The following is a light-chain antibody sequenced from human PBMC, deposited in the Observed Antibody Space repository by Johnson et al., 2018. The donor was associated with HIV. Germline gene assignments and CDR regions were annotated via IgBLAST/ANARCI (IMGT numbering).Light chain of an antibody. CDR2: ENN. CDR1: SSNIGNNY. Sequence: QSVLTQPPSVSAAPGQKVTISCSGSSSNIGNNYVSWYQQLPGTAPKLLIYENNKRPSGIPDRFSGSKSGTSATLGITGLQTGDEADYYFGTWDSSLSAGYCVGTGTEVTVL. V-gene: IGLV1-51*02. CDR3: GTWDSSLSAGYC. J-gene: IGLJ1*01.